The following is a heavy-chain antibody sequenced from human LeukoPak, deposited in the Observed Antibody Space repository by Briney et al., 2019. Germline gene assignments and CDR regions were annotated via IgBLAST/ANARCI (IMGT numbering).Heavy chain of an antibody. CDR2: ISSSGSTI. CDR1: GFTFSSYE. CDR3: ARGGNSSNWYLTWFDP. Sequence: PGGSLRLSCAASGFTFSSYEMNWVRQAPGKGLEWVSYISSSGSTIYYADSVKGRFTISRENAKNSLYLQMNSLRSGDTAVYYCARGGNSSNWYLTWFDPWGQGTLVTVSS. J-gene: IGHJ5*02. V-gene: IGHV3-48*03. D-gene: IGHD6-13*01.